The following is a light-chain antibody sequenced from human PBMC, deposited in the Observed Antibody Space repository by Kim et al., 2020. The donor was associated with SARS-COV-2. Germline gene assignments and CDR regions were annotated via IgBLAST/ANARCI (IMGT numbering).Light chain of an antibody. CDR3: QQYESYPIT. J-gene: IGKJ5*01. CDR1: EDIRDH. V-gene: IGKV1-33*01. Sequence: ASVGDRVTITCRASEDIRDHLSWYQDKPGKAPKRLIYDASNLETGVPSRFTGTGSGTDFAFTITSLQPEDFVTYYCQQYESYPITFAQGTRLEIK. CDR2: DAS.